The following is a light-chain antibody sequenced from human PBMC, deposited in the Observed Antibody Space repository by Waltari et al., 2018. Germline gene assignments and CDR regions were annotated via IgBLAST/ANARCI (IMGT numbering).Light chain of an antibody. CDR1: QSVSRT. Sequence: EIVLTQSPGTLYLSPGESATLSCRASQSVSRTLAWYQQKPGQAPRLLIYGASTRATGIPERFSGGGSGTDFSLTINRLEPEDFAVYDCQHYVRLPATFGQGTKVEIK. CDR3: QHYVRLPAT. CDR2: GAS. J-gene: IGKJ1*01. V-gene: IGKV3-20*01.